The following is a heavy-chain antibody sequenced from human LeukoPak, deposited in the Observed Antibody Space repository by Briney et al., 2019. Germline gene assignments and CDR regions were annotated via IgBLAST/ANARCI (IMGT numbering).Heavy chain of an antibody. D-gene: IGHD5-18*01. V-gene: IGHV4-59*08. CDR3: ARHGAYSNAWDFFDY. J-gene: IGHJ4*02. CDR1: GDSIRSYY. Sequence: ADTLSLTCTVSGDSIRSYYWSWIRQPPGKGLEWIGYIYYTGSTNHNPSLTSRVTISLDTSKNQLSLKLNSVTAADTAVYYCARHGAYSNAWDFFDYWGQGTLVTVSP. CDR2: IYYTGST.